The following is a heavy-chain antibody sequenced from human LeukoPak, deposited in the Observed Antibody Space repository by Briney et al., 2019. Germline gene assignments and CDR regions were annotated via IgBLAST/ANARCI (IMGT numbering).Heavy chain of an antibody. CDR3: ARHPPKSFFDY. V-gene: IGHV4-59*08. CDR2: IYYSGST. J-gene: IGHJ4*03. Sequence: SETLSLTCTVSGGSISSYYWSWIRQPPGKGLEWIAYIYYSGSTNYNPSLKSRVTISVDTCKSQFSLKLTSMTAADTAVYYCARHPPKSFFDYWGQGTLVTVSS. CDR1: GGSISSYY.